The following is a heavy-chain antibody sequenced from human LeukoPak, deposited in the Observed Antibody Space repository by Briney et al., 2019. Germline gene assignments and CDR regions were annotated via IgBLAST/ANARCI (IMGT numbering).Heavy chain of an antibody. V-gene: IGHV3-30-3*01. CDR1: GFTFSSYA. CDR3: AREERLYYYGSGSSDY. CDR2: ISYDGSNK. Sequence: GGSLRLSCAASGFTFSSYAMSWVRQAPGKGLEWVAVISYDGSNKYYADSVKGRFTISRDNAKNSLYLQMNSLRAEDTAVYYCAREERLYYYGSGSSDYWGQGTLVTVSS. J-gene: IGHJ4*02. D-gene: IGHD3-10*01.